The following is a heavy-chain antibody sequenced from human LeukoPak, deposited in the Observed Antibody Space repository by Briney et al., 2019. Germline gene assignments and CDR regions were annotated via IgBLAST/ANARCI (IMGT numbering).Heavy chain of an antibody. CDR2: ISGSDDNT. Sequence: GGSLRLSCAASGFIFSSYEMNWVRQAPGKGLEWVSAISGSDDNTYYTDSVRGRFTISRDNSKNTLYLQMNTLRAEDTAVYYCARWGMSGIVDPWGQGTLVTVSS. D-gene: IGHD1-26*01. J-gene: IGHJ5*02. CDR3: ARWGMSGIVDP. CDR1: GFIFSSYE. V-gene: IGHV3-23*01.